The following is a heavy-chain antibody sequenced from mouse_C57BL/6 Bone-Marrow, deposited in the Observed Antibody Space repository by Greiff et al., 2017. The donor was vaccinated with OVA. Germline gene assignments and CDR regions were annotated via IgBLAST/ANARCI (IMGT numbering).Heavy chain of an antibody. CDR2: IYPRSGNT. J-gene: IGHJ3*01. CDR1: GYTFTSYG. CDR3: ARTGLLRPFYY. V-gene: IGHV1-81*01. Sequence: QVQLKESGAELARPGASVKLSCKASGYTFTSYGISWVKQRPGQGLEWIGEIYPRSGNTYYNEKFKGKATLTADKSSSTAYMELRSLTSEDSAVDFCARTGLLRPFYYWGQGTLVTVSA. D-gene: IGHD1-1*01.